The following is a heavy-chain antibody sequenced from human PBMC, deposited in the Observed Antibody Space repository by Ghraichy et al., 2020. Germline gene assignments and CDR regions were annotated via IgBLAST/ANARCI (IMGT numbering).Heavy chain of an antibody. CDR3: ARGSTVVRFYYSAGMDV. CDR1: GFPFSSYS. V-gene: IGHV3-48*02. D-gene: IGHD4-23*01. Sequence: GESLNISCVGSGFPFSSYSMNWVRQSPGKGLEWVSSIASRGRTIFYADSVKGRFTISRDNAQNSLYLQMNSLRDEDTAVYYCARGSTVVRFYYSAGMDVWSQGTTVTVSS. J-gene: IGHJ6*02. CDR2: IASRGRTI.